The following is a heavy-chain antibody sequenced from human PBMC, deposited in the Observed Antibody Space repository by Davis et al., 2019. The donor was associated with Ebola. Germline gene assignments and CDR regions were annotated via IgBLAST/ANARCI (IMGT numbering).Heavy chain of an antibody. CDR3: AREGGSSSGVEDAFDI. J-gene: IGHJ3*02. D-gene: IGHD6-6*01. Sequence: AASVKVSCKASGYTFTSYDINWVRQATGQGLEWMGWMNPNSGNTGYAQKFQGRVTMARNTSISTAYMELSSLRSEDTAVYYCAREGGSSSGVEDAFDIWGQGTMVTVSS. CDR1: GYTFTSYD. V-gene: IGHV1-8*01. CDR2: MNPNSGNT.